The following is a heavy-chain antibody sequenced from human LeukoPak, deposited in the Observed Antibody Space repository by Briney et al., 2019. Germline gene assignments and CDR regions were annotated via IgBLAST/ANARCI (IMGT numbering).Heavy chain of an antibody. CDR2: IDSSGTT. CDR3: ARHGYIQFWLY. V-gene: IGHV4-39*01. J-gene: IGHJ4*02. Sequence: SETLSLTCTVSGASISRDTYFWGWIRQSPEKGLEWIGSIDSSGTTHYNSSLKSRVIISVDTSKNQVSLNLTSVTSADTAVYYCARHGYIQFWLYWGQGTQVIVSS. D-gene: IGHD5-18*01. CDR1: GASISRDTYF.